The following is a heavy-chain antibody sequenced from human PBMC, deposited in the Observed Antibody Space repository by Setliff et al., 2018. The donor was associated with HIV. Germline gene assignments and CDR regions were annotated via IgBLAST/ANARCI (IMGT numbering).Heavy chain of an antibody. J-gene: IGHJ4*02. D-gene: IGHD2-2*01. CDR1: GLTFSSYA. CDR3: ARDPRDSTSGTWNFVDHYFDY. V-gene: IGHV3-48*03. CDR2: INGGGTTI. Sequence: GGSLRLSCAASGLTFSSYAMYWVRQAPGKGLEWVSYINGGGTTIYYADSVKGRFTIARDNAKNSLYLQMNSLRAEDTAVYYWARDPRDSTSGTWNFVDHYFDYWGQGTLVTVSS.